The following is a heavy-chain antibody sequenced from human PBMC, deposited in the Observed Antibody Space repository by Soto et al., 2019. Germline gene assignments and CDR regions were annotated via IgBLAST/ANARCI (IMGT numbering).Heavy chain of an antibody. Sequence: PXESLTISCKGSGYSFTSYWISWVRQMPGKGLEWMGRIDPSDSYTNYSPSFQGHVTISADKSISTAYLQWSSLKASDTAMYYCASLYGDYVYYWGQGTLVTVSS. CDR3: ASLYGDYVYY. J-gene: IGHJ4*02. CDR2: IDPSDSYT. CDR1: GYSFTSYW. V-gene: IGHV5-10-1*01. D-gene: IGHD4-17*01.